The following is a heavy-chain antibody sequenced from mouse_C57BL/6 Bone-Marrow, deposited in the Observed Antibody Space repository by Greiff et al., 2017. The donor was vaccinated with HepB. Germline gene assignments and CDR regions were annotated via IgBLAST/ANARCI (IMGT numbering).Heavy chain of an antibody. CDR1: GYSFTSYW. V-gene: IGHV1-55*01. Sequence: QVQLQQPGAELVKPAATVKMSCTASGYSFTSYWINWVKQSPGQGLEWIGDIYPGSGSTNYTEKFTRKATLTVDTSSSTANKQLSRLTSVDSADYYCAREAYDNGSNAWYFDVWGKGTTVTVSS. CDR2: IYPGSGST. CDR3: AREAYDNGSNAWYFDV. J-gene: IGHJ1*03. D-gene: IGHD1-1*01.